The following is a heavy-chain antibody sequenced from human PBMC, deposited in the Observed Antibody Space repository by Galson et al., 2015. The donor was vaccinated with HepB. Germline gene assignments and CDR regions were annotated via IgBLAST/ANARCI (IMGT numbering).Heavy chain of an antibody. V-gene: IGHV1-46*01. Sequence: SVKVSCKASGYTFTSYYMHWVRQAPGQGLEWMGIINPSGGSTSYAQKFQGRVTMTRDTSTSTVYMELSSLRSEDTAVYYWARVHSSSSSFDAFDIWGQGTMVTVSS. CDR2: INPSGGST. CDR1: GYTFTSYY. J-gene: IGHJ3*02. D-gene: IGHD6-13*01. CDR3: ARVHSSSSSFDAFDI.